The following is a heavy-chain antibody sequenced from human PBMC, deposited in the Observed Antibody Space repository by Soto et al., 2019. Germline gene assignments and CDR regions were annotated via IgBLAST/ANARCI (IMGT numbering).Heavy chain of an antibody. Sequence: GASVKVSCKASGYTFTGYYMHWVRQAPGQGLEWMGWINPNSGGTNYAQKFQGRVTMTRDTSISTAYMELSRRRSDDTAVYYCARQLGCRSTSCSISAHYYYYYGMDVWGQGTTVTVSS. V-gene: IGHV1-2*02. D-gene: IGHD2-2*01. CDR1: GYTFTGYY. J-gene: IGHJ6*02. CDR3: ARQLGCRSTSCSISAHYYYYYGMDV. CDR2: INPNSGGT.